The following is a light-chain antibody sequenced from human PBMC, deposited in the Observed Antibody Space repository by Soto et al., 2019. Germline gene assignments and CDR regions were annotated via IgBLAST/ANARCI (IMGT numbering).Light chain of an antibody. V-gene: IGKV3-20*01. J-gene: IGKJ1*01. CDR3: QQYHNSPRT. CDR1: QSVGGSS. CDR2: DTS. Sequence: ETVLTQSPGTLSLSPGERATLSWRASQSVGGSSLAWDQQRPGQAPRLLIYDTSTRATGIPDRFSGSGSGTDLTLTISRLEPEDFAVYSCQQYHNSPRTLAPGPNVDI.